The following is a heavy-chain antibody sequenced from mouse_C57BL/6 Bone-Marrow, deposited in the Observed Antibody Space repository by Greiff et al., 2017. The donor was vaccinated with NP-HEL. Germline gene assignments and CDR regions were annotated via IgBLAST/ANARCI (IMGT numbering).Heavy chain of an antibody. CDR3: AREGGYYGSSYRFAY. V-gene: IGHV1-50*01. CDR1: GYTFTSYW. Sequence: QVQLQQPGAELVKPGASVKLSCKASGYTFTSYWMQWVKQRPGQGLEWIGEIDPSDSYTNYTQKFKGKATLTVDTSSSTAYMQLSSLTSEDSAVYYCAREGGYYGSSYRFAYWGQGTLVTVSA. D-gene: IGHD1-1*01. J-gene: IGHJ3*01. CDR2: IDPSDSYT.